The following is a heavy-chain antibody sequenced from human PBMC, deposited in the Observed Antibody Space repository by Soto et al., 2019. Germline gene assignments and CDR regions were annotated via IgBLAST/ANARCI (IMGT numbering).Heavy chain of an antibody. D-gene: IGHD2-2*01. CDR2: IKQDGSEK. CDR1: GFTFSSYW. J-gene: IGHJ6*02. V-gene: IGHV3-7*01. Sequence: EVQLVESGGGLVQPGGSLRLSCAASGFTFSSYWMSWVRQAPGKGLEWVANIKQDGSEKYYVDSVKGRFTISRDNAKNSLYLQMNSLRAEDTAGYYSARDPSILLVPAATYYYYYYGMDAWGQGTTVTVSS. CDR3: ARDPSILLVPAATYYYYYYGMDA.